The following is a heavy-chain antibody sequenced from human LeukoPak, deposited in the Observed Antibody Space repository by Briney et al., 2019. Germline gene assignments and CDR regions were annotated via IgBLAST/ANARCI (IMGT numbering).Heavy chain of an antibody. Sequence: GRSRRLSCAASGFTFSSYGMHWVRQAPGKGLEWVAVISYDGSNKYYADSVKGRFTISRDNSKNTLYLQMNSLRAEDTAVYYCAKGQYYYDSSGPSGYWGQGTLVTVSS. J-gene: IGHJ4*02. D-gene: IGHD3-22*01. CDR3: AKGQYYYDSSGPSGY. CDR1: GFTFSSYG. CDR2: ISYDGSNK. V-gene: IGHV3-30*18.